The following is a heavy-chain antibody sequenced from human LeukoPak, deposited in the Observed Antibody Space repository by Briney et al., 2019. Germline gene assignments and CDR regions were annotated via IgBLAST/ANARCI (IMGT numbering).Heavy chain of an antibody. Sequence: GGSLRLSCAASGFTFSSYAMHWVRQAPGKGLEWVAVISYDGSNKYYADSVKGRLTISRDNSKNTLYLQMNSLRAEDTAVYYCARAFRYYYDSSGYAHDAFDIWGQGTMVTVSS. CDR1: GFTFSSYA. CDR2: ISYDGSNK. V-gene: IGHV3-30-3*01. CDR3: ARAFRYYYDSSGYAHDAFDI. D-gene: IGHD3-22*01. J-gene: IGHJ3*02.